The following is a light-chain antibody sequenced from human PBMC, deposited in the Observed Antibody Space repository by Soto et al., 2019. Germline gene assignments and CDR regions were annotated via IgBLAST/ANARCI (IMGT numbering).Light chain of an antibody. Sequence: QSVLTQPASVSGSPGQSITISCTGTSSDVGGYNYVPWYQQHPGKAPKLMIYEVSNRPSGVSNRFSGSKSGNTASLTISGLQAEDEADYYCSSYTSSSTLYVFGPGTKVTVL. CDR2: EVS. V-gene: IGLV2-14*01. J-gene: IGLJ1*01. CDR3: SSYTSSSTLYV. CDR1: SSDVGGYNY.